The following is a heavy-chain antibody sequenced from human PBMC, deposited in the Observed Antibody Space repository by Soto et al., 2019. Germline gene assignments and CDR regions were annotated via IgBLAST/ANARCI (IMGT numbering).Heavy chain of an antibody. D-gene: IGHD3-10*01. Sequence: EVQLVESGGGLVQPGGSLRLSCAASGFTFSSYSMNWVRQAPGKGLEWVSYISSSSSTIYYADSVKGRFTISRDNAKNSLYLQMNSLRAEATAVYYCARDAILWFGESEGRAWGQGTLVTVSS. CDR1: GFTFSSYS. V-gene: IGHV3-48*01. J-gene: IGHJ4*02. CDR2: ISSSSSTI. CDR3: ARDAILWFGESEGRA.